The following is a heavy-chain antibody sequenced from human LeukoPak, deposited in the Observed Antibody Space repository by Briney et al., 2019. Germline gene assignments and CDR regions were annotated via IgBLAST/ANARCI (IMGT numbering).Heavy chain of an antibody. CDR1: GFTFSTYE. J-gene: IGHJ3*02. V-gene: IGHV3-48*03. CDR3: ARGITGTTLDGFDI. D-gene: IGHD1-20*01. Sequence: GALRLSCAASGFTFSTYEMNWVRQAPGKGLEWVAYISESGSTIYYADSVEGRFTISRDNAKNSLYLQMNSLRAEDTAVYYCARGITGTTLDGFDIWGQGTMVTVSS. CDR2: ISESGSTI.